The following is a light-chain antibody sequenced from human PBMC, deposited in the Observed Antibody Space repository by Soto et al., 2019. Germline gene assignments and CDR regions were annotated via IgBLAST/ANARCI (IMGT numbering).Light chain of an antibody. V-gene: IGLV2-8*01. J-gene: IGLJ1*01. Sequence: QSALTQPPSASGSPGQSVTISCTGTSRDVGAYDYVSWYQQHPGKAPKLIIYHVTKRPSGVPDRSSASKSGNTASLTVSGLQAEDEADYYCASYAGSSFYVFGTGTKVTVL. CDR1: SRDVGAYDY. CDR3: ASYAGSSFYV. CDR2: HVT.